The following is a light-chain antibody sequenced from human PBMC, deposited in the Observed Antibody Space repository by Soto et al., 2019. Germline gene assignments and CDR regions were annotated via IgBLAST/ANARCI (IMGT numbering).Light chain of an antibody. V-gene: IGLV1-47*02. Sequence: QSALTQPPSASGTPGQRVTISCSGSSSNIGSNYVYWYQQLPGTAPKLLIYSDDQRPSGVPDRFSGSKSGTSASLAISGLRSEDEAEYYCGAWDDSLTRPVFGTGTKATVL. CDR3: GAWDDSLTRPV. J-gene: IGLJ1*01. CDR1: SSNIGSNY. CDR2: SDD.